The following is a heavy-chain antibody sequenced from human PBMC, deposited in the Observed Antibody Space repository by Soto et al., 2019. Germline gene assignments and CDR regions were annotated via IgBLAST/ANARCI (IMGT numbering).Heavy chain of an antibody. V-gene: IGHV1-69*01. Sequence: QVQLVQSGAEVKKPGSSVRVSCKASGGSFSYYAISWVRQAPGQGLELMVGVIPFSAAANYAQKYQGRVTITADETTRMVYMELSSLKPEDTAVYYCARSGEAYYDVLTGSYKGSWFDPWGQGTLVTVSS. CDR3: ARSGEAYYDVLTGSYKGSWFDP. D-gene: IGHD3-9*01. CDR2: VIPFSAAA. J-gene: IGHJ5*02. CDR1: GGSFSYYA.